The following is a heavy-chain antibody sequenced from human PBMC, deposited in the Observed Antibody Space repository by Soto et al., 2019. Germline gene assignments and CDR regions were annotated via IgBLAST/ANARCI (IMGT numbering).Heavy chain of an antibody. J-gene: IGHJ6*02. D-gene: IGHD3-3*01. Sequence: ASVKVSCKTSGYTFTNYFVHWVRQAPGQGLEWMGTINPGNRITKYALKFQVRVAMTRDTSINTVYLELSSLTSEDTAVYFCARDPNTYDFWAGSFYYHGVHVWGQGTPVTVSS. CDR1: GYTFTNYF. V-gene: IGHV1-46*01. CDR3: ARDPNTYDFWAGSFYYHGVHV. CDR2: INPGNRIT.